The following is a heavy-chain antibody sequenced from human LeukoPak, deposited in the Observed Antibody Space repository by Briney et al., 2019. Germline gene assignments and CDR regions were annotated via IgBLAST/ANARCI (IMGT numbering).Heavy chain of an antibody. Sequence: SAGSLRLSCAASGFTVSSNYMSWVRQAPGKGLEWVSVIYSGGSTYYADSVKGRFTISRDNSKNTLYLQMNSLRAEDTAVYYCAREATITRFGYWGQGTLVTVSS. CDR2: IYSGGST. CDR1: GFTVSSNY. CDR3: AREATITRFGY. J-gene: IGHJ4*02. D-gene: IGHD5-24*01. V-gene: IGHV3-53*01.